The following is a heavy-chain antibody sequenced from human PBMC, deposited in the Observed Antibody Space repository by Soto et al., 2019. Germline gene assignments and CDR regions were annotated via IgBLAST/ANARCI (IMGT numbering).Heavy chain of an antibody. CDR2: MYYGGST. J-gene: IGHJ5*02. V-gene: IGHV4-61*01. CDR3: AVEQWDWFDP. Sequence: SETLSLTCSVSGGSVNNNKYYWSWIRQPSGKGLEWIGYMYYGGSTDYNPSLKNRVTISIDTSKNQFSLSLTSVTAADTAVYYCAVEQWDWFDPWGQGTLVTVSS. D-gene: IGHD1-26*01. CDR1: GGSVNNNKYY.